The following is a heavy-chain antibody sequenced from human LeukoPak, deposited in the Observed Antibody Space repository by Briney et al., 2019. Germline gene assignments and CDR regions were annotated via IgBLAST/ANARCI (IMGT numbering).Heavy chain of an antibody. D-gene: IGHD3-22*01. CDR2: IYYSGST. Sequence: SETLSLTCTVSGGSISSSSYYWGWIRQPPGKGLEWIGSIYYSGSTYYNPSLKSRVTISVDTSKNQFSLKLSSVTAADTAVYYCARGHYYYDSSPTYYFDYWGQGTLVTVSS. CDR3: ARGHYYYDSSPTYYFDY. CDR1: GGSISSSSYY. J-gene: IGHJ4*02. V-gene: IGHV4-39*07.